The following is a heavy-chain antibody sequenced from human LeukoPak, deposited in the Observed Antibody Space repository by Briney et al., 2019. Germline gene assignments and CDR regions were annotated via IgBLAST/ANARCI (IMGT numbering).Heavy chain of an antibody. CDR2: IYPGDSDT. CDR1: GYSFTSYL. J-gene: IGHJ4*02. Sequence: GESLKISCKGSGYSFTSYLIGWVRQIPGKGLEWMGIIYPGDSDTKYSPSFQGQVTISADKSISTAYLQWSSLKASDTAMYYCARDGMDTAMLFDYWGQGTLVTVSS. CDR3: ARDGMDTAMLFDY. D-gene: IGHD5-18*01. V-gene: IGHV5-51*01.